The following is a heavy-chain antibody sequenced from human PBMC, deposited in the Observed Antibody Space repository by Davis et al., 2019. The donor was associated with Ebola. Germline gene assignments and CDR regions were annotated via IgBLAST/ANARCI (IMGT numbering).Heavy chain of an antibody. CDR3: VRDMGVVTAAINY. V-gene: IGHV3-23*01. J-gene: IGHJ4*02. Sequence: GESLKISCVASGFAFSSCSMGWVRQAPGKGLDWVSSISNTGTATNYADSVKGRFTISRDNSKNTLSLQMNTLRAEDTALYYCVRDMGVVTAAINYWGQGALVTVSS. CDR1: GFAFSSCS. D-gene: IGHD2-2*02. CDR2: ISNTGTAT.